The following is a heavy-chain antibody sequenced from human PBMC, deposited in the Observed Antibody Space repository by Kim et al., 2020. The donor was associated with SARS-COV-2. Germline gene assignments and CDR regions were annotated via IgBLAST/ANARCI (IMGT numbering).Heavy chain of an antibody. CDR3: ARGDVDTASTHDY. D-gene: IGHD5-18*01. J-gene: IGHJ4*02. Sequence: NPSLKSRVTISVDASKNQFSLKLSSVTAADTAVYYCARGDVDTASTHDYWGQGTLVTVSS. V-gene: IGHV4-34*01.